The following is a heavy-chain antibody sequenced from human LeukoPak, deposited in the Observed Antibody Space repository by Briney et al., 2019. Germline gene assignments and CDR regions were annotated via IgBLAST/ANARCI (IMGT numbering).Heavy chain of an antibody. Sequence: SETLSLTCTVSGGSLSRYYWSWIRQPPGKGLEWIGWIGYIHNSGSTSCSPSLRSRLSISIDTSKNQISLMLNSVTAADTAVYFCARRLTSSSWFYGMDVWGQGTTVTVSS. CDR2: IHNSGST. V-gene: IGHV4-4*09. CDR3: ARRLTSSSWFYGMDV. D-gene: IGHD6-13*01. CDR1: GGSLSRYY. J-gene: IGHJ6*02.